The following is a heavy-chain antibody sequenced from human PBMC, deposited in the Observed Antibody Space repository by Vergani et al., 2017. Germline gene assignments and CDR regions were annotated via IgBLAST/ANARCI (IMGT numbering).Heavy chain of an antibody. Sequence: QLQLQESGPGLVKPSETLSLTCTVSGGSISSSSYYWGWIRQPPGKGLEWIGSIYYSGSTYYNPSLKSRVTISVATSKNQFSLKLSSVTAADTAVYYCARHIAARSYYYYYYMDVWGKGTTVTVSS. CDR3: ARHIAARSYYYYYYMDV. J-gene: IGHJ6*03. CDR2: IYYSGST. D-gene: IGHD6-13*01. CDR1: GGSISSSSYY. V-gene: IGHV4-39*01.